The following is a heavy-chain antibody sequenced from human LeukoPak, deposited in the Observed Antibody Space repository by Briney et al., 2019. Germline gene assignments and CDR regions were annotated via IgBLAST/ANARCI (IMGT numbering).Heavy chain of an antibody. CDR2: ISPNSGGT. Sequence: ASVKVSCKTSGYTFTDYNIHWVRQAPGQGLEWMGWISPNSGGTNYARRFQGLVTMTRDTSISTAYMDLSSLKPDDTATYYSSVWFGEISHWGQGTLLTVSS. CDR3: SVWFGEISH. V-gene: IGHV1-2*04. D-gene: IGHD3-10*01. J-gene: IGHJ4*02. CDR1: GYTFTDYN.